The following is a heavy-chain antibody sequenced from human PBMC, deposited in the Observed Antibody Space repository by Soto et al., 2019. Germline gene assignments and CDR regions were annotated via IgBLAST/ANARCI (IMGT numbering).Heavy chain of an antibody. Sequence: QLQLQESGPGLVKPSETLSLTCSVSGGSISNSSYLWGWVRQPPGKGLQWIGSVSHIGSTNYKPSLTSRLTISVGTSKTQSSLRLDSVTAADTAVYYCSRIAVSGPRTGFDYWGQGILVTVSS. J-gene: IGHJ4*02. CDR1: GGSISNSSYL. CDR3: SRIAVSGPRTGFDY. V-gene: IGHV4-39*01. D-gene: IGHD6-19*01. CDR2: VSHIGST.